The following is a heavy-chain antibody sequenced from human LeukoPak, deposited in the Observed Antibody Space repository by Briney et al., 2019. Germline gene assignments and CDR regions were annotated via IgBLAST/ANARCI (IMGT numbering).Heavy chain of an antibody. D-gene: IGHD1-26*01. CDR3: ARPTYSGSYYWFDY. J-gene: IGHJ4*02. Sequence: GGSLRLSCAASGFTFSSYGMHWVRQAPGKGLEWVAVIWYDGSNKYYADSVKGRFTISRDNSKNTPYLQMNSLRAEDTAVYYCARPTYSGSYYWFDYWGQGTLVTVSS. CDR2: IWYDGSNK. CDR1: GFTFSSYG. V-gene: IGHV3-33*01.